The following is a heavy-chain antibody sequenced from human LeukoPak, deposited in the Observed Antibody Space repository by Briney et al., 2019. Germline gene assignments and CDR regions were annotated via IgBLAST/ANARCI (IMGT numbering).Heavy chain of an antibody. CDR2: ICNSGYT. V-gene: IGHV4-59*08. CDR1: GGSITSHC. J-gene: IGHJ5*02. Sequence: SETLSLTCTVSGGSITSHCWGWLRQPPGRGLQWVGHICNSGYTNYNPSLKSRVTISVDMSKIQFSLKLSSVTAADTAVYYCARHGPYSSDWGTNWFDPWGQGTLVTVSS. D-gene: IGHD6-19*01. CDR3: ARHGPYSSDWGTNWFDP.